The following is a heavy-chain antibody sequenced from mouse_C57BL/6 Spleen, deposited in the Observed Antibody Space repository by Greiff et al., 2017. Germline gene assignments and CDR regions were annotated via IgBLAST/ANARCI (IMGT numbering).Heavy chain of an antibody. V-gene: IGHV1-61*01. CDR1: GYTFTSYW. J-gene: IGHJ4*01. Sequence: VQLQQPGAELVRPGSSVKLSCKASGYTFTSYWMDWVKQRPGQGLEWIGNIYPSDSETHYNQKFKDKATLTVDKSSSTAYMQLSSLTSEDSAVYYCARSTAMDYWGQGTSVTVSS. CDR2: IYPSDSET. CDR3: ARSTAMDY.